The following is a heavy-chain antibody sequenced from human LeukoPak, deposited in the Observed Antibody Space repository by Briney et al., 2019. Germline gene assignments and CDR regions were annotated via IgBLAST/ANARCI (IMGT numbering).Heavy chain of an antibody. J-gene: IGHJ3*02. CDR1: GYTFTSYG. D-gene: IGHD3-22*01. Sequence: GASVKVSCKASGYTFTSYGISWVRQAPGQGLGWMGWISAYNGNTNYAQKLQGRVTMTTDTSTSTAYMELRSLRSDDTAVYYCARSGDAAVVIGDALDIWGQGTMVTVSS. CDR2: ISAYNGNT. V-gene: IGHV1-18*01. CDR3: ARSGDAAVVIGDALDI.